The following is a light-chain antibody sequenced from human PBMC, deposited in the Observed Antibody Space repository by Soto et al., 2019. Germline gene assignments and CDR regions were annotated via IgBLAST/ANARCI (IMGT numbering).Light chain of an antibody. CDR3: AAWDDSLNGPV. V-gene: IGLV1-36*01. Sequence: QSVLTQPPSVSEAPRQRVTISCSGSSSDIGNNAVNWYQQLPGKAPKLLIYYDDLLPSGVSDRFSGSKSGTSASLAISGLQSEDEADYYWAAWDDSLNGPVCGGGTKLTVL. J-gene: IGLJ3*02. CDR2: YDD. CDR1: SSDIGNNA.